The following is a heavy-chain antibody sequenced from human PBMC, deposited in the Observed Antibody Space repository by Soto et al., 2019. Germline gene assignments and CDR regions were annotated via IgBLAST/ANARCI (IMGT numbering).Heavy chain of an antibody. CDR3: ARGGIQLWLSYYYYGMDV. V-gene: IGHV1-69*13. J-gene: IGHJ6*02. D-gene: IGHD5-18*01. CDR2: IIPIFGTA. Sequence: VKVSCKASGGTFSSYAISWVRQAPGQGLEWMGGIIPIFGTANYAQKFQGRVTITADESTSTAYMELSSLRSEDTAVYYCARGGIQLWLSYYYYGMDVWGQGTTVTVSS. CDR1: GGTFSSYA.